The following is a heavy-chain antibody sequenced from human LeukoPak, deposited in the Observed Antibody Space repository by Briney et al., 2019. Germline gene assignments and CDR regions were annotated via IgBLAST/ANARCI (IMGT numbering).Heavy chain of an antibody. D-gene: IGHD3-10*01. CDR1: GGSIRSSYYY. CDR3: ARHYGP. J-gene: IGHJ5*02. CDR2: IYDSGST. Sequence: SETLSLTCTVSGGSIRSSYYYWGWIRQPPGKGLEWIGSIYDSGSTYYNPSLKSRVTISVDTSKNQFSLKLISVTAADTPVYYCARHYGPWGQGTLVTVSS. V-gene: IGHV4-39*01.